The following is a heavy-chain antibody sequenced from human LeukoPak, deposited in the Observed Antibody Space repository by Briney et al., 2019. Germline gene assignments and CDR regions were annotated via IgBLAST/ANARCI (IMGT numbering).Heavy chain of an antibody. CDR2: ISNGGNII. CDR3: ARGYDSSGYFTDAFDI. Sequence: GGSLRLSCVASGFTFSDYYMSWIRQALGKGLEWVSYISNGGNIINYADSVKGRFTISRDNAKNSLYLQMNSLRAEDTAVYYCARGYDSSGYFTDAFDIWGQGTMVTVSS. J-gene: IGHJ3*02. CDR1: GFTFSDYY. V-gene: IGHV3-11*04. D-gene: IGHD3-22*01.